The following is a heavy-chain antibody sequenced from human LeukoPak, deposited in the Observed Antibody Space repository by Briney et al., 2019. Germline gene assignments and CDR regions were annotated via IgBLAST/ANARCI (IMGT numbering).Heavy chain of an antibody. CDR1: GFTFSIHW. V-gene: IGHV3-74*01. CDR3: ARVTDTWSHFDY. J-gene: IGHJ4*02. CDR2: INGDGSST. D-gene: IGHD2-8*02. Sequence: GGSLRLSCAASGFTFSIHWMHWVRQAPGKGLVWVSRINGDGSSTSYADSVKGRFAISRDNAKNTLYLQMNSLRAEDTAVYYCARVTDTWSHFDYWGQGTLVTVSS.